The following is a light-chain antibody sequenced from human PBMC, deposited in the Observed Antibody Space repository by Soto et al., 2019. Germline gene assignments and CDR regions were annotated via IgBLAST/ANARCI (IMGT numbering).Light chain of an antibody. Sequence: QSARTQPACVSVSPGQSITGSCTGTSSDIGRYNYVSWFQQHPGKVPKLVIFEVNYRPSGVSDRFSGSKSGNTASLTITGLQAEDEADYYCTSCITANTRCVFGSGTKVT. CDR1: SSDIGRYNY. CDR3: TSCITANTRCV. V-gene: IGLV2-14*01. CDR2: EVN. J-gene: IGLJ1*01.